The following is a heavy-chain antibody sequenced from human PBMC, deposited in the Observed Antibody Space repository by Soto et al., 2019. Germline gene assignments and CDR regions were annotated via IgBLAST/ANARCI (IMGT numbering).Heavy chain of an antibody. CDR2: ISGSGGST. V-gene: IGHV3-23*01. D-gene: IGHD3-10*01. Sequence: GGSLRLSCAASGFTFSSYAMSWVRQAPGKGLEWVSAISGSGGSTYYADSVKGRFTISRDNSKNTLYLQMNSLRAEDTAVYYCAKGSPHSLWFGELPGGHFDYWGQGTLVTVSS. CDR1: GFTFSSYA. CDR3: AKGSPHSLWFGELPGGHFDY. J-gene: IGHJ4*02.